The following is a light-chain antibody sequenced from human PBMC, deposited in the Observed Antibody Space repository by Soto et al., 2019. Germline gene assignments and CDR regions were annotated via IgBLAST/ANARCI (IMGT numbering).Light chain of an antibody. Sequence: DIHMTQSPSSLSASVGNIVTITCQASQDINKNLNWYQQKPGKAPKLLIYAASSLQSGVPSSFSGSGSGTDFTLTIRSMQPEDFATYYCQQSSSTTFGHGTRLEIK. CDR1: QDINKN. J-gene: IGKJ5*01. V-gene: IGKV1-39*01. CDR3: QQSSSTT. CDR2: AAS.